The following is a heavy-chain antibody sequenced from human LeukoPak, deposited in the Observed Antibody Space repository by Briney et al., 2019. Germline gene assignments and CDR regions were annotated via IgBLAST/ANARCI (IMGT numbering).Heavy chain of an antibody. Sequence: PGGSLRLSCAASGFTVSSNYMSWVRQAPGKGLEWVSVIYSGGSTYYADSVKGRFTISRDNSKNTLYLQMNSLRAEDTAVYYCASPLGSPDTATVEGYWGQGTLVTVSS. V-gene: IGHV3-53*05. D-gene: IGHD5-18*01. CDR3: ASPLGSPDTATVEGY. CDR2: IYSGGST. CDR1: GFTVSSNY. J-gene: IGHJ4*02.